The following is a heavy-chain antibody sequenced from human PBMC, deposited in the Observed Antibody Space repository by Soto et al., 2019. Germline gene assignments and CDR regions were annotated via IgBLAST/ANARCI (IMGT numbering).Heavy chain of an antibody. J-gene: IGHJ4*02. CDR1: GFTFSSYS. D-gene: IGHD3-10*01. CDR3: ARDRPLTMVRGVLPGYGY. Sequence: GGSLRLSCAASGFTFSSYSMNWVRQAPGKGLEWVSSISSSSSYIYYADSVKGRFTISRDKAKNSLYLQMNSLRAEDTAVYYCARDRPLTMVRGVLPGYGYWGQGTLVTV. V-gene: IGHV3-21*01. CDR2: ISSSSSYI.